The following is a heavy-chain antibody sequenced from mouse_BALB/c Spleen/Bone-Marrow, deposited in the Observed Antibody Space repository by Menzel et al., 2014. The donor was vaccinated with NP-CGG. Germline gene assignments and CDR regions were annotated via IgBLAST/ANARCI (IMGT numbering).Heavy chain of an antibody. CDR1: GYTFTSYW. Sequence: GAELVKPGASVKMSCKASGYTFTSYWMHWVKQRPGQGLEWIGVIDPSDSYTSYNQKFKGKATLTVDTSSSTAYMQLSSLTSEDSAVYYCTRGDYDWYFDVWGAGTTVTVSS. CDR3: TRGDYDWYFDV. CDR2: IDPSDSYT. J-gene: IGHJ1*01. D-gene: IGHD2-4*01. V-gene: IGHV1S127*01.